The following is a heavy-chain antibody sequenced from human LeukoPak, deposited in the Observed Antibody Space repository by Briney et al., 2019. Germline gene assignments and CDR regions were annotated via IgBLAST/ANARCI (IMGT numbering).Heavy chain of an antibody. CDR2: ISSSSSTI. CDR1: GFTFSSYS. CDR3: ARDASGGIAAAGTPFDP. Sequence: GGSLRLSCAASGFTFSSYSMNWVRQAPGKGLEWVSYISSSSSTIYYADSVKGRFTISRDNAKNSLYLQMNSLRAEDTAVYYCARDASGGIAAAGTPFDPWGQGTLVTVSS. V-gene: IGHV3-48*04. D-gene: IGHD6-13*01. J-gene: IGHJ5*02.